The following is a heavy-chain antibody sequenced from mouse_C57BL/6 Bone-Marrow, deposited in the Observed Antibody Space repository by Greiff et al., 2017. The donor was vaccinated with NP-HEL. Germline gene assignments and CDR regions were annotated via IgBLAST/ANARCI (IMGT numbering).Heavy chain of an antibody. CDR2: ILPGSGST. CDR3: ARIHYYGSSSYYAMDY. D-gene: IGHD1-1*01. Sequence: QVQLQQSGAELMKPGASVKLSCKATGYTFTGYWIEWVKQRPGHGLEWIGEILPGSGSTNYNEKFKGKATFTADTSSNTAYMQLSSLTTEDSAIYYCARIHYYGSSSYYAMDYWGQGTSVTVSS. V-gene: IGHV1-9*01. CDR1: GYTFTGYW. J-gene: IGHJ4*01.